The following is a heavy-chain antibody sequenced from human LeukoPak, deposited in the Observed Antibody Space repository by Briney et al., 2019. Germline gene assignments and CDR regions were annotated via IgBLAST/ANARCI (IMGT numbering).Heavy chain of an antibody. CDR1: GGSISSYY. V-gene: IGHV4-59*01. CDR3: AALDSSSSGDF. Sequence: PSETLSLTCTVSGGSISSYYWSWIRQPPGKGLEWIGYIYYSGSTNYNPSLKSRVTISVDTSKNQFSLKLSSVTAADTAVYYCAALDSSSSGDFWGQGTLVTVSS. J-gene: IGHJ4*02. CDR2: IYYSGST. D-gene: IGHD6-6*01.